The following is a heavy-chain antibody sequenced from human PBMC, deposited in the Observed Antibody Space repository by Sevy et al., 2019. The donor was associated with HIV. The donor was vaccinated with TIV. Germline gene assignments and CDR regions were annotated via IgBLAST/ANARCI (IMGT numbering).Heavy chain of an antibody. Sequence: ASVKVSCKVSGYTLTELSMHWVRQAPGKGLEWMGGFDPEDGETIYAQKFQGRVTMTEDTSTDTAYMELRSLSSEDTAVYYCATAGSIAARLGAYYYYGMDVWGQGTTVTVSS. D-gene: IGHD6-6*01. V-gene: IGHV1-24*01. CDR1: GYTLTELS. J-gene: IGHJ6*02. CDR3: ATAGSIAARLGAYYYYGMDV. CDR2: FDPEDGET.